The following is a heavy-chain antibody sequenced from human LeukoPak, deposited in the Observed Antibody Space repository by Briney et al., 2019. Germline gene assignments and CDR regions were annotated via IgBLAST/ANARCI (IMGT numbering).Heavy chain of an antibody. D-gene: IGHD2-21*02. V-gene: IGHV3-21*01. Sequence: AGSLTLSCAASGFTFSSYNMNWLRQGQGQGLEWVSSISSSNSYIYYEDSVKGRFTTSTANTTNYLYLRMHRPDDAATAEYYCARVVLGTAGVYWWEGTLVTIAS. CDR3: ARVVLGTAGVY. CDR1: GFTFSSYN. J-gene: IGHJ4*02. CDR2: ISSSNSYI.